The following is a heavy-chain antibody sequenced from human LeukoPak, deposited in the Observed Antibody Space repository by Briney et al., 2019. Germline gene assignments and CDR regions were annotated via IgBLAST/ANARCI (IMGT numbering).Heavy chain of an antibody. D-gene: IGHD3-22*01. CDR2: ISYDGSNK. J-gene: IGHJ4*02. CDR1: GFTFSSYG. V-gene: IGHV3-30*03. Sequence: GGSLRLSCAASGFTFSSYGMHWVRQAPGKGLEWVAVISYDGSNKYYADSVKGRFTISRDNSKNTLYLQMNSLRAEDTAVYYCARGQYYYDSSGPVPFDYWGQGTLVTVSS. CDR3: ARGQYYYDSSGPVPFDY.